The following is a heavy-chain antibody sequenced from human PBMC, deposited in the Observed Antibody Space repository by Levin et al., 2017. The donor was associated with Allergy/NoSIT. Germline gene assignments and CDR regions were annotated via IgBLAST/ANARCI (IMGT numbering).Heavy chain of an antibody. CDR1: GGSFSGYY. CDR3: ARVARGNFWSGYQDY. CDR2: INHSGST. J-gene: IGHJ4*02. Sequence: ASQTLSLTCAVYGGSFSGYYWSWIRQPPGKGLEWIGEINHSGSTNYNPSLKSRVTISVDTSKNQFSLKLSSVTAADTAVYYCARVARGNFWSGYQDYWGQGTLVTVSS. D-gene: IGHD3-3*01. V-gene: IGHV4-34*01.